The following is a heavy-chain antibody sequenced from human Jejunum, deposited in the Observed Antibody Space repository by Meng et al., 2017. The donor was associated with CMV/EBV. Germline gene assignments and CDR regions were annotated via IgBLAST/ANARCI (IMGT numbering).Heavy chain of an antibody. V-gene: IGHV3-7*01. Sequence: CAGPVLTLSSHWMGWVRQAPGKGLEWVANIKQDGSVIYYGDSVKGRFTISRDNAKNSVYLQMTSLRAEDTAVYYCAKDSYSKGDIWGQGTVVTVSS. CDR3: AKDSYSKGDI. J-gene: IGHJ3*02. D-gene: IGHD2-15*01. CDR2: IKQDGSVI. CDR1: VLTLSSHW.